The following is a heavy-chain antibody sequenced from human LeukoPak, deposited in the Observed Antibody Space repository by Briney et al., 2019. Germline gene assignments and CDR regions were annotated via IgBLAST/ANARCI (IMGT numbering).Heavy chain of an antibody. V-gene: IGHV3-23*01. CDR2: ISGSGGST. D-gene: IGHD2-2*01. Sequence: PGGSLRLSCAASGFTFSSYAMSWVRQAPGKGLEWVSAISGSGGSTYYADSVKGRFTISRDNSKNTLYLQMNSLRAEDTAVYYCARCGVVVPVDNWFDPWGQGTLVTVSS. CDR1: GFTFSSYA. CDR3: ARCGVVVPVDNWFDP. J-gene: IGHJ5*02.